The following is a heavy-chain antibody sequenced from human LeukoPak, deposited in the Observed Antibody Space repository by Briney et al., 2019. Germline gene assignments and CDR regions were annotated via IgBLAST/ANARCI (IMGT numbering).Heavy chain of an antibody. CDR3: ARDLYTIFDERWFDP. CDR2: ISSSSSYI. V-gene: IGHV3-21*01. J-gene: IGHJ5*02. Sequence: TSGGSLRLSCAASGFTFSSYSMNWVRQAPGKGLEWVSSISSSSSYIYYADSVKGRFTISRDNAKNSLYLQMNSLRAEDTAVYYCARDLYTIFDERWFDPWGQGTLVTVSS. CDR1: GFTFSSYS. D-gene: IGHD3-9*01.